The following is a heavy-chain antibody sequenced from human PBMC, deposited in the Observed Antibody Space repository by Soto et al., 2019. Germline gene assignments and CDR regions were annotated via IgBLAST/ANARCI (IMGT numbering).Heavy chain of an antibody. Sequence: QVQLVQSGAEVKKPGSSVKVSCKASGGTFSTYAISWVRQAPGQGLEWMGGIIPIFNRPNYAQKFQARLTIAADESSSTAYMELSSLRSEDTAVYYCARQLNWNYYSYGMDVWGQGTTVTVSS. V-gene: IGHV1-69*12. J-gene: IGHJ6*02. CDR1: GGTFSTYA. CDR3: ARQLNWNYYSYGMDV. D-gene: IGHD1-1*01. CDR2: IIPIFNRP.